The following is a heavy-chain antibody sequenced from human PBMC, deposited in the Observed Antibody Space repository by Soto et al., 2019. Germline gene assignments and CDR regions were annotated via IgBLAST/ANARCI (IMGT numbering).Heavy chain of an antibody. D-gene: IGHD2-8*02. J-gene: IGHJ4*02. CDR3: ARGGGVGYFDY. CDR1: GFTFSSYS. V-gene: IGHV3-21*01. CDR2: ISSSSSYI. Sequence: EVQLVESGGGLVKPGGSLRLSYAASGFTFSSYSMNWVRQAPGKGLEWVSSISSSSSYIYYADSVKGRFTISRDNAKNSLYLQMNSLRAEDTAVYYCARGGGVGYFDYWGQGTLVTVSS.